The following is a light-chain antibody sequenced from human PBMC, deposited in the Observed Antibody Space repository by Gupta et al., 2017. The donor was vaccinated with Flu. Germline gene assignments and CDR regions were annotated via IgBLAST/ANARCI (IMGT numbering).Light chain of an antibody. Sequence: AIRMTQSPSSFSASTGDRVTITCRASQGISSYLAWYQQKPGKAPKLLIYAASTLQSGVPSRFSGSGSGTDFTLTISCLQSEDFANYYCQQDDSCPYTFGQGTKLEIK. V-gene: IGKV1-8*01. CDR1: QGISSY. CDR2: AAS. CDR3: QQDDSCPYT. J-gene: IGKJ2*01.